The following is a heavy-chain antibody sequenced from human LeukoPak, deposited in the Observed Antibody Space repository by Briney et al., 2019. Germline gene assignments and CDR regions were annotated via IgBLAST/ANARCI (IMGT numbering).Heavy chain of an antibody. V-gene: IGHV1-46*01. CDR2: INPRGGST. CDR1: VYTYIHYY. J-gene: IGHJ4*02. Sequence: ASVTVTFMASVYTYIHYYLHWVRQAPGQGLEWRGIINPRGGSTNYAQKFQGRVTMTRDTSTRTVYKELSSLRSDDTAVYYCRRYPGGSHYYFDCWCQGSMVTVSS. CDR3: RRYPGGSHYYFDC. D-gene: IGHD1-26*01.